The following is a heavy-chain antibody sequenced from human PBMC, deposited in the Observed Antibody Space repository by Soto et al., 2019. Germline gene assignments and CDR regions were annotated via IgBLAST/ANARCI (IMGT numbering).Heavy chain of an antibody. J-gene: IGHJ5*02. CDR1: VGSTRTYH. Sequence: AENLCITCSVSVGSTRTYHWGWIRQPAGKGLEWIARISAIGGTNYSPSLESRVTMSLDTSENHFSLIMTSVTAADTAVYYCAKGDGAPWFDPWGQGTLVTVSS. CDR3: AKGDGAPWFDP. CDR2: ISAIGGT. V-gene: IGHV4-4*07.